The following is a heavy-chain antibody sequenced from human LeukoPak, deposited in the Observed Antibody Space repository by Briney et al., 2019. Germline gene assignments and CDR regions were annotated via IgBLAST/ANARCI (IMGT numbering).Heavy chain of an antibody. V-gene: IGHV3-30*18. CDR3: AKDAYYDPSYHFDY. CDR1: GFPFSSYG. D-gene: IGHD3-3*01. J-gene: IGHJ4*02. Sequence: GGSLVLSCAASGFPFSSYGMHWVRPAPGKGLEWGGVISYDGSNKYYADSVKGRFTISRDNSKNTLYLQMSSLRAEDTAVYYCAKDAYYDPSYHFDYWGQGTLVTVSS. CDR2: ISYDGSNK.